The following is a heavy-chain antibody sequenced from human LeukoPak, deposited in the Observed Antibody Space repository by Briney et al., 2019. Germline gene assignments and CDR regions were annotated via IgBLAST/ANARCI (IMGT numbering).Heavy chain of an antibody. Sequence: GGSLRLSCAASGFTFSSYSMNWVRQAPGKGLEWVSYISSSSSYIYYADSVKGRFTISRDNSKNTLYLQMNSLRAEDTAVFYCARGGWRELLGSIGAFDIWGQGTMVTVSS. J-gene: IGHJ3*02. V-gene: IGHV3-21*05. CDR3: ARGGWRELLGSIGAFDI. D-gene: IGHD1-26*01. CDR2: ISSSSSYI. CDR1: GFTFSSYS.